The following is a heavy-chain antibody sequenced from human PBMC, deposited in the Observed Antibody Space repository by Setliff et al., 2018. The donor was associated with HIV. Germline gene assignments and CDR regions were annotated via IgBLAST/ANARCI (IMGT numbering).Heavy chain of an antibody. CDR2: VNWDDDK. CDR1: GFSLSTIGMC. V-gene: IGHV2-70*11. Sequence: KSGPTLVNPTQTLTLTCSFSGFSLSTIGMCVSWIRQPPGKALEWLARVNWDDDKYYRRSLKSRLTIATGTSKNQVVLTMTNVDPLDTATYFCAHIARIKMVRGVPNWFDSWGPGTLVTVS. CDR3: AHIARIKMVRGVPNWFDS. J-gene: IGHJ5*01. D-gene: IGHD3-10*01.